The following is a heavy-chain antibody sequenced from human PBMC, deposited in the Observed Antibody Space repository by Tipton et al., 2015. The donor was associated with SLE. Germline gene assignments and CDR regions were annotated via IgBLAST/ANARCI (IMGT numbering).Heavy chain of an antibody. Sequence: LRLSCAVYGGSFSGYYWSWIRQPPGKGLEWIGEINHSGGTNYNPSLKSRVTISVDTSKNQFSLKLSSVTAADTAVYYCARVQRLYGDYGRNAWYFDLWGRGTLVTVSS. D-gene: IGHD4-17*01. V-gene: IGHV4-34*01. CDR3: ARVQRLYGDYGRNAWYFDL. CDR2: INHSGGT. J-gene: IGHJ2*01. CDR1: GGSFSGYY.